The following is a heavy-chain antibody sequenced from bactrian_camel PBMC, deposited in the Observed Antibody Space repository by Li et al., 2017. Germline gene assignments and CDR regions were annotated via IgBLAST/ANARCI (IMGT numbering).Heavy chain of an antibody. V-gene: IGHV3S40*01. CDR2: IKSGGGTT. Sequence: DVQLVESGGGSVQAGGSLRLSCAASRYLFSGSFCMGWFRQALGKGLEWVSGIKSGGGTTSYADSVKGRFTISQDSAKEMLYLQMNNLKPEDSGTYYCAADWRQLLATYSGQKCHWYGGNYAYWSQGTQVTVS. CDR3: AADWRQLLATYSGQKCHWYGGNYAY. J-gene: IGHJ4*01. D-gene: IGHD6*01. CDR1: RYLFSGSF.